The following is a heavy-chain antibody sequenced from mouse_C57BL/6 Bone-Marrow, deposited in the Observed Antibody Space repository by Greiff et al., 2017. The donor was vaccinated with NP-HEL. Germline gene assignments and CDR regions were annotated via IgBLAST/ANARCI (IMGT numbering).Heavy chain of an antibody. CDR1: GYTFTNYW. D-gene: IGHD1-1*01. V-gene: IGHV1-63*01. Sequence: VQLVESGAELVRPGTSVKMSCKASGYTFTNYWIGWAKQRPGHGLEWIGDIYPGGGYTNYNEKFKGKATLTADKSSSTAYMQFSSLTSEDSAIYYCARSDYGSSYDYAMDYWGKGTSVTVSS. CDR2: IYPGGGYT. J-gene: IGHJ4*01. CDR3: ARSDYGSSYDYAMDY.